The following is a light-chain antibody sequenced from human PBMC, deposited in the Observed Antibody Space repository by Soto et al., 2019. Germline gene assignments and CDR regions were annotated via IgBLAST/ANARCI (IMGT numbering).Light chain of an antibody. Sequence: EIVLTQSPGTLSLSPGXRATLSCRASQSVSSSYLAWYQQKPGQAPRLLIHGASSRATGIPDRFSGSGSATDFTLTISRLEPEDFAVYYCQRYGTSPPLTFGGGTKVDIK. CDR3: QRYGTSPPLT. CDR2: GAS. CDR1: QSVSSSY. V-gene: IGKV3-20*01. J-gene: IGKJ4*01.